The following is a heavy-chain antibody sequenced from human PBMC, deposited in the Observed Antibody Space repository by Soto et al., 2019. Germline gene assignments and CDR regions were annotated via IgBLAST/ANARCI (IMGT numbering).Heavy chain of an antibody. CDR1: GFTFSSYW. CDR3: ASDLSGRADV. Sequence: PXESLILSCAASGFTFSSYWMHWVRQAPGKGLVWVSRMNEDGGTTDYADSVKGRFTISRDNAKNTLYLQMNSLRVEDTAVYYCASDLSGRADVWGQGTTVTVSS. CDR2: MNEDGGTT. D-gene: IGHD3-10*01. J-gene: IGHJ6*02. V-gene: IGHV3-74*01.